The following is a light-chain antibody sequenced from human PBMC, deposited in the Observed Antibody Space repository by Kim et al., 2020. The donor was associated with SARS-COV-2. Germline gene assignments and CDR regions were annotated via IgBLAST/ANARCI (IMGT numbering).Light chain of an antibody. Sequence: DIQMTQSPSSLSASVGDRVTITCQASQDISNYLNWYQQKPGKAPKLLIYDASNLETGVPSRFSGSGSGTDFTFTISSLQPEDIATYYCQQYDNRPPNFVQGTRLVIK. V-gene: IGKV1-33*01. CDR3: QQYDNRPPN. CDR1: QDISNY. CDR2: DAS. J-gene: IGKJ5*01.